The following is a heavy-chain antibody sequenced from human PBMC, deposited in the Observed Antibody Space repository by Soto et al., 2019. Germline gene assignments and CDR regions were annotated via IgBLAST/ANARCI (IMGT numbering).Heavy chain of an antibody. J-gene: IGHJ3*02. D-gene: IGHD2-2*01. CDR2: LYYSGST. CDR1: GGSISSSSYY. V-gene: IGHV4-39*01. Sequence: QLQLQASGPGLVKPSETLSLTCTVSGGSISSSSYYWGWLRPPPGKGLEWIGSLYYSGSTYYHPSLKSRVTVSVDTSKNQFSLKLSSVTAADTAVYYCARYTPYCSSTSCYQIDAFDIWGQGTMVTVSS. CDR3: ARYTPYCSSTSCYQIDAFDI.